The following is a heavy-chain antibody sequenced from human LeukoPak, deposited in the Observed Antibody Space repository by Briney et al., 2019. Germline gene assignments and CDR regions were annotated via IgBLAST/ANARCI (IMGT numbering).Heavy chain of an antibody. Sequence: GSSVKVSCKASGGTFSSYAISWVRQAPGQGLEWMGGIIPIFGTANYAQKLQGRVTMTTDTSTSTAYMELRSLRSDDTAVYYCARDVLRFLEWLLSKKGNAFDIWGQGTMVTVSS. CDR3: ARDVLRFLEWLLSKKGNAFDI. CDR2: IIPIFGTA. D-gene: IGHD3-3*01. CDR1: GGTFSSYA. V-gene: IGHV1-69*05. J-gene: IGHJ3*02.